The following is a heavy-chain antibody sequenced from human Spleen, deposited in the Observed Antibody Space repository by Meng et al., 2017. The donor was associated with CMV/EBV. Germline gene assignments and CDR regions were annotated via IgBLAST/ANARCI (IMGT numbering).Heavy chain of an antibody. V-gene: IGHV4-34*01. CDR1: GGSFSPYD. Sequence: SETLSLTCTVYGGSFSPYDWSWIRQSPGKGLEWIGKINHGGSTFYNPSLKSRVTISLDMSKSQFSLGLTSVTAADTAVYYCARHPKVVTSDDAFDIWGQGTMVTVSS. CDR2: INHGGST. CDR3: ARHPKVVTSDDAFDI. J-gene: IGHJ3*02. D-gene: IGHD4-23*01.